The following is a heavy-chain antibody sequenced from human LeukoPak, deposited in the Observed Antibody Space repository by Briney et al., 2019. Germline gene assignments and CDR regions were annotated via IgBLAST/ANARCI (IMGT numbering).Heavy chain of an antibody. V-gene: IGHV4-39*01. CDR2: IYYSGST. Sequence: SETLSLTCTVSGGSTSSSSYYWGWLRQPPGKGLEWIGSIYYSGSTYYNPSLKSRVTISVDTSKNQFSLKLSSVTAADTAVYYCARLGFIAAAEDYWGQGTLVTVSS. D-gene: IGHD6-13*01. CDR3: ARLGFIAAAEDY. CDR1: GGSTSSSSYY. J-gene: IGHJ4*02.